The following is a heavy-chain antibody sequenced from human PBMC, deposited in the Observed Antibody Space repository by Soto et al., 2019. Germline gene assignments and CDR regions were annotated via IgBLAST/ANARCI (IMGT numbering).Heavy chain of an antibody. CDR2: VSPYNGNR. CDR3: ARRCGDHSSAAGFDY. V-gene: IGHV1-18*01. Sequence: ASVKVSCKASGYTFTNYGISWVRQAPGQGLEWMGWVSPYNGNRYYAQKFHGRLTLTTDTSTNTAFMELRSLSPGDTAIYYCARRCGDHSSAAGFDYWGQGTLVT. CDR1: GYTFTNYG. J-gene: IGHJ4*02. D-gene: IGHD7-27*01.